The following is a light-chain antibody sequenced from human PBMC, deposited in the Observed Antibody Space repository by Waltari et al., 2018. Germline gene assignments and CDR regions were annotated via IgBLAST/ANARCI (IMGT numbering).Light chain of an antibody. CDR2: DVS. J-gene: IGLJ1*01. CDR1: SSEVGGYNY. Sequence: QSALTQPRSVSGSPGQSVTIPCTGTSSEVGGYNYVPWYQQHPGKAPKLMIYDVSKRPSGVPDRFSGSKSGNTASLTISGLQAEDEADYYCCSYAGSYTYVFGTGTKVTVL. CDR3: CSYAGSYTYV. V-gene: IGLV2-11*01.